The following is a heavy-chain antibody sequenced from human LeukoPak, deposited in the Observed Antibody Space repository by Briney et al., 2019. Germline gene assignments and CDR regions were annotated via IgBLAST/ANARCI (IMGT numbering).Heavy chain of an antibody. J-gene: IGHJ5*02. CDR1: GYTFTGYY. Sequence: ASVKVSCKASGYTFTGYYMQWVRQAPGQGLEWMGRINPNSGGTDYAQNFQGRVTMTRDTSISTVYMELSSLKSNDTAVYYWARQGSLGTWFDPWGQGTLVTVSS. V-gene: IGHV1-2*06. CDR2: INPNSGGT. CDR3: ARQGSLGTWFDP. D-gene: IGHD7-27*01.